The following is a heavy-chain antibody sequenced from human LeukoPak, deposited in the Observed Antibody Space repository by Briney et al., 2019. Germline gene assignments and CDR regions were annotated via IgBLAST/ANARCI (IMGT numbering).Heavy chain of an antibody. CDR1: GFIFSNYW. D-gene: IGHD3-10*01. V-gene: IGHV3-7*01. J-gene: IGHJ3*01. Sequence: GGSLRLSCVASGFIFSNYWMSWVRQVPGKGLEWVANIKQDGSEKYYVDSVKGRFTISRDNAKNSLYLQMNSLRAEDTAVYYCARDVWFGESLLWGQGTMVTVSS. CDR3: ARDVWFGESLL. CDR2: IKQDGSEK.